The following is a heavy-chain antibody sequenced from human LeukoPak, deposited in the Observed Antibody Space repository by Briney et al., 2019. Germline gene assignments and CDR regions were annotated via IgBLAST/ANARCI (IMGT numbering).Heavy chain of an antibody. V-gene: IGHV1-18*01. CDR1: GYTFTSYG. CDR3: ARPVPTLLGYCSGGSCHPYYYYYYMDV. Sequence: GASVKVSCKASGYTFTSYGISWVRQAPGQGLEWMGWISAYNGNTNYAQKPQGRVTMTTDTSTSTAYMALRSLRSDDTAVYYCARPVPTLLGYCSGGSCHPYYYYYYMDVWGKGTTVTVSS. CDR2: ISAYNGNT. D-gene: IGHD2-15*01. J-gene: IGHJ6*03.